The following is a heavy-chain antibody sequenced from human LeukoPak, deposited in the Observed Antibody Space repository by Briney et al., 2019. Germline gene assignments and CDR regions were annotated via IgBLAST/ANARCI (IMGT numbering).Heavy chain of an antibody. Sequence: GSGPTLVNPTQTLTLTCTFSGFSLSTSGVGVGWIRQPPGKALEWLALIYWDDDKRYSPSLKSRLTITKDTSKNQVVLTVTNMDPVDTATYYCAHSGMITFGGVIVFFDYWGQGTLVTVSS. J-gene: IGHJ4*02. CDR1: GFSLSTSGVG. CDR2: IYWDDDK. V-gene: IGHV2-5*02. CDR3: AHSGMITFGGVIVFFDY. D-gene: IGHD3-16*02.